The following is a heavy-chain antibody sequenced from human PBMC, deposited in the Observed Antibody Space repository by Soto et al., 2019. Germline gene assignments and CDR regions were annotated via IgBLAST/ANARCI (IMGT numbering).Heavy chain of an antibody. CDR1: GFAFNNYG. D-gene: IGHD2-2*01. CDR2: ISKSDYT. V-gene: IGHV3-21*01. CDR3: AREDSIIIPAVSAF. J-gene: IGHJ4*02. Sequence: GGSLRLSCTVSGFAFNNYGINWVRQTPGKGLEWVSSISKSDYTYYSDSVKGRFTISRDNAKNSVSLQMNTLRVEDTAVYYCAREDSIIIPAVSAFWGQGPLVTVSS.